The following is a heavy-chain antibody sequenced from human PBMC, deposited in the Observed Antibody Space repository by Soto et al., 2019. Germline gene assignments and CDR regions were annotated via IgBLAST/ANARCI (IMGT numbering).Heavy chain of an antibody. V-gene: IGHV3-11*06. J-gene: IGHJ5*02. CDR2: ISGSSDNI. Sequence: GSLRLSCAASGFTFRDYFMSWIRQAPGKGLEGVSFISGSSDNIKYADSVKGRFTISRDNAKNSLYLQMNSLRAEDTAVYYCVRDSARIVVVPRVDGDNWLDPWGQGTLVTVSS. D-gene: IGHD2-2*01. CDR3: VRDSARIVVVPRVDGDNWLDP. CDR1: GFTFRDYF.